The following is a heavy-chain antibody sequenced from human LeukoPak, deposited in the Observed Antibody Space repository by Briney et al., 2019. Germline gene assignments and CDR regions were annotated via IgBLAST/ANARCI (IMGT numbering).Heavy chain of an antibody. J-gene: IGHJ4*02. CDR2: IYHSGST. CDR1: DASISSGGYY. Sequence: SQTLSLTCTVSDASISSGGYYWSWIRQPPGKGLEWIGYIYHSGSTYYNPSLKSRVTISVDGSKNQFSLKLSSVTAADTAVYYCARGLVGDYFDYWGQGTLVTVSS. D-gene: IGHD6-6*01. V-gene: IGHV4-30-2*01. CDR3: ARGLVGDYFDY.